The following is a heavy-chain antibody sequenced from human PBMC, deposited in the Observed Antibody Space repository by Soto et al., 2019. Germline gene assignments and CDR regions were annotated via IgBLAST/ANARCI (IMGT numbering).Heavy chain of an antibody. J-gene: IGHJ3*02. CDR2: IDPSDSYT. Sequence: PGESLKISCKGSGYSFTSYWISWVRQMPWKGLEWTGRIDPSDSYTNYSPFFQGHVTISADKSISTAYLQWSSLKASDTAMYYCARRLGPARYFDWHIQHHAFDIWGKGKMVTVSS. V-gene: IGHV5-10-1*01. CDR3: ARRLGPARYFDWHIQHHAFDI. D-gene: IGHD3-9*01. CDR1: GYSFTSYW.